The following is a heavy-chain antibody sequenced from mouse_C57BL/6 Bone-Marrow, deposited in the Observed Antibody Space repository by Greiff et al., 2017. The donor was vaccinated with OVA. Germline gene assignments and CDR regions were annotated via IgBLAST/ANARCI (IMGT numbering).Heavy chain of an antibody. CDR1: GFNIKDDY. V-gene: IGHV14-4*01. Sequence: VQLQQSGAELVRPGASVKLSCTASGFNIKDDYMHWVKQRPEQGLEWIGWIDPENGDTEYASKFQGKATITADTSSNTAYLQLSSLTSEDTAVYDCTTFGNYGAWFAYWGQGTLVTVSA. CDR3: TTFGNYGAWFAY. CDR2: IDPENGDT. J-gene: IGHJ3*01. D-gene: IGHD2-1*01.